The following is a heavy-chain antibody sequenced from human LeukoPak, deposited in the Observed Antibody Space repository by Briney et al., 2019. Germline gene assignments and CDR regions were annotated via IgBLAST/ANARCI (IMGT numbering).Heavy chain of an antibody. Sequence: HAASVKVSCKASGYTFTGYYMHWVRQAPGQGLEWMGWINPNSGDTNYAQKFQGRVTMTRDTSISTAYMELSRLRSDDTAVYFCARGGVDYYGSGTYYLMYYFDYWGQGALVTVSS. J-gene: IGHJ4*02. CDR1: GYTFTGYY. V-gene: IGHV1-2*02. CDR2: INPNSGDT. D-gene: IGHD3-10*01. CDR3: ARGGVDYYGSGTYYLMYYFDY.